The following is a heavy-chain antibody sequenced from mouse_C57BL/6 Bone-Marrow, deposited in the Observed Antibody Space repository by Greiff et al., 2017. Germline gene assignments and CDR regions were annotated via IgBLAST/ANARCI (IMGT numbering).Heavy chain of an antibody. CDR1: GFSFNTYA. D-gene: IGHD2-1*01. J-gene: IGHJ1*03. Sequence: EVKLVESGGGLVQPKGSLKLSCAASGFSFNTYAMNWVRQAPGKGLEWVARIRSKSNNYATYYADSVKDSFTISRADSESMLYLQMNNLKTEDTAMYYCVRSTMPTVRDWYFDVWGTGTTVTVSS. V-gene: IGHV10-1*01. CDR3: VRSTMPTVRDWYFDV. CDR2: IRSKSNNYAT.